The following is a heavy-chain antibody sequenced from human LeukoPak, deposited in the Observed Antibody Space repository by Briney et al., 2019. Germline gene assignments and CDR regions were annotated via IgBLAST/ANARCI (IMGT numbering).Heavy chain of an antibody. CDR1: GYTFTGYY. CDR2: INPNSGGT. J-gene: IGHJ4*02. D-gene: IGHD3-22*01. V-gene: IGHV1-2*04. CDR3: ARGVEIYYDSSGYYY. Sequence: GASVKVSCKASGYTFTGYYMHWVRQAPGQGLEWMGWINPNSGGTNYAQRFQGWVTMTRDTSISTAYMELSRLRSDDSAVYYCARGVEIYYDSSGYYYWGQGTLVTVSS.